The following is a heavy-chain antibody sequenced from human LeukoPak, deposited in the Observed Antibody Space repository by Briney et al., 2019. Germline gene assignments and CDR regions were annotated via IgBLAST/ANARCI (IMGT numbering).Heavy chain of an antibody. CDR3: ATLSGNSSDF. D-gene: IGHD1-26*01. V-gene: IGHV1-3*01. CDR2: INAGNANT. J-gene: IGHJ4*02. Sequence: ASVKVSCKASGYTFTSYGISWVRQAPGQRLEWMGWINAGNANTKYSQNFQGRLTITRDTSASTAYMELSSLRSEDTAVYFCATLSGNSSDFWGQGTLVTVSS. CDR1: GYTFTSYG.